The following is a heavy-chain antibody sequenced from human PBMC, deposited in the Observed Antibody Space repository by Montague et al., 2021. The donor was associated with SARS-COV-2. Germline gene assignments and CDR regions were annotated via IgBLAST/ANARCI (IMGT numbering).Heavy chain of an antibody. CDR3: VRDFRSADY. Sequence: SRRLSWSASGFTFSRYWMHWVRQTPGKGLVWVSRINTDGSNTNYADTVKGRFTISRDNAKNTVYLQMNSLRAEDTAVYYCVRDFRSADYWGQGTLVTVSP. D-gene: IGHD2-15*01. J-gene: IGHJ4*02. CDR2: INTDGSNT. V-gene: IGHV3-74*01. CDR1: GFTFSRYW.